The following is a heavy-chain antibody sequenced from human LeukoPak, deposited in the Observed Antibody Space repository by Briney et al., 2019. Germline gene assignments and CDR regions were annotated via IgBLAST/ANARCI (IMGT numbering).Heavy chain of an antibody. V-gene: IGHV4-34*01. CDR2: INHSGST. Sequence: SETLCLTCAVYGGSFSGYYWSWIRQPPGKGLEWIGEINHSGSTNYNPSLKSRVTISVDTSKNQFSLKLSSVTAADTAVYYCARGPAVGGYYSYFDYWGQGTLVTVSS. J-gene: IGHJ4*02. CDR3: ARGPAVGGYYSYFDY. CDR1: GGSFSGYY. D-gene: IGHD3-22*01.